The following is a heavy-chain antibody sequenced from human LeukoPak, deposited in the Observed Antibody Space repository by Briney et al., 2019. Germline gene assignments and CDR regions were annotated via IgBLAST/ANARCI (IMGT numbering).Heavy chain of an antibody. Sequence: SETLSLTCAVYGGSFSGYYWSWIRQPPGKGLEWLGEINHSGSTNYNPSLKSRVTISVDTSKNQFSLKLSSVTAADTAVYYCASLAARLYYYYYYMDVWGKGTTVTVSS. CDR2: INHSGST. CDR1: GGSFSGYY. CDR3: ASLAARLYYYYYYMDV. J-gene: IGHJ6*03. V-gene: IGHV4-34*01. D-gene: IGHD6-6*01.